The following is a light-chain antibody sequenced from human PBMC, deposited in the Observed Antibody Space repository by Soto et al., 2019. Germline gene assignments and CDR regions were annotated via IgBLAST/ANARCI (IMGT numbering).Light chain of an antibody. J-gene: IGLJ3*02. Sequence: QSALSQPASVSGSPGQSIAVSCTGTSSDIGAYNYVSWFQQYPGKAPNLIIYEVTKRPSGVSSRFSGSRSGNTASLTISGLQAEDEADYYCASFTTSSLWVFGGGTKLTVL. CDR2: EVT. CDR3: ASFTTSSLWV. V-gene: IGLV2-14*01. CDR1: SSDIGAYNY.